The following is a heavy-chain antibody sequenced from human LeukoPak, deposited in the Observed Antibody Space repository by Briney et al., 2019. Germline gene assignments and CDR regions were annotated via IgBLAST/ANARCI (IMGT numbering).Heavy chain of an antibody. Sequence: PSETLSLTCAVYGGSFSGYYWSWIRQPPGKGLEWIGEINHSGSTNYNPSLKSRVTISVDTSKNQFSLKLSSVIAADTAVYYCASITYCSSTSCYGGIDYWGQGTLVTVSS. CDR3: ASITYCSSTSCYGGIDY. D-gene: IGHD2-2*01. V-gene: IGHV4-34*01. CDR1: GGSFSGYY. J-gene: IGHJ4*02. CDR2: INHSGST.